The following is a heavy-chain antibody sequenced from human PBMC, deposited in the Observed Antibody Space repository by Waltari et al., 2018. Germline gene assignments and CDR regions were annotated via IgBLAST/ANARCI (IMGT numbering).Heavy chain of an antibody. D-gene: IGHD7-27*01. CDR3: ATWTGGSLGAFDN. CDR2: IYSGGDT. J-gene: IGHJ3*02. CDR1: GFTVSNNY. V-gene: IGHV3-53*01. Sequence: EVQLVESGGGLIQPGGSLRLSCEVSGFTVSNNYIGWVRQAPGKGLGWCSVIYSGGDTYDADAVRGRFTISRDNSKNTLYLQMNSLRVEDTALYYCATWTGGSLGAFDNWGQGTMVTVSS.